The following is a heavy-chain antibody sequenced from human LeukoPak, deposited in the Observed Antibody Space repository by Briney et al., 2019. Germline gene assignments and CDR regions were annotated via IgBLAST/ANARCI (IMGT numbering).Heavy chain of an antibody. D-gene: IGHD3-3*01. CDR1: GFTFSSYW. CDR3: ARVGEFLRSPYYYMDV. Sequence: GGSLRLSCAASGFTFSSYWMTWVRQTPGKGLEWVANIKQDGIEIYYVDSVKGRFTISRDNAKNSLYMQMNSLRVEDTAVYYCARVGEFLRSPYYYMDVWGKGTTVTVSS. J-gene: IGHJ6*03. CDR2: IKQDGIEI. V-gene: IGHV3-7*01.